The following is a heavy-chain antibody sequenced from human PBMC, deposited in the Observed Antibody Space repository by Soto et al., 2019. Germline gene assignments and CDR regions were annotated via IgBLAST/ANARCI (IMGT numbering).Heavy chain of an antibody. Sequence: PSETLSLTCTVSGGSISSGGYYWSWIRQHPGKGLEWIGYIYYSGSTNYNPSLKSRVTISVDTSKNQFSLKLSSVTAADTAVYYCARIGYYYGSGSYYDYYYGMDVWGQGTTVTVSS. J-gene: IGHJ6*02. D-gene: IGHD3-10*01. CDR3: ARIGYYYGSGSYYDYYYGMDV. V-gene: IGHV4-31*02. CDR1: GGSISSGGYY. CDR2: IYYSGST.